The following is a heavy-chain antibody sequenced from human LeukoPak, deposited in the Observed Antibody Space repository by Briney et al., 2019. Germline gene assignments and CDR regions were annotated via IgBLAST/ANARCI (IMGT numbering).Heavy chain of an antibody. V-gene: IGHV3-33*01. CDR1: GFIFSHYD. CDR3: ARDAQRGFDYSNSLQY. D-gene: IGHD4-11*01. CDR2: IWSDGTNR. Sequence: PGTSLRLSCAVSGFIFSHYDLHWVRQAPGKGLEWVAVIWSDGTNRYYGDSVKGRFSISRDDSQKRVFLQMNNLRADDTAVYYCARDAQRGFDYSNSLQYWGQGALVTVSS. J-gene: IGHJ4*02.